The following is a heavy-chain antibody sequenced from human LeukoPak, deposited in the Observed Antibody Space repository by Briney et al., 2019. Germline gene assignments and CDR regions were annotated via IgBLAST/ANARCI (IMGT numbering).Heavy chain of an antibody. V-gene: IGHV4-38-2*02. Sequence: SETLSLTCTVSGYSISSGYSWGWIRQPPGKGLEWIGSIYHSGSTYYNPSLKSRVTISVDTSKNQFSLKLSSVTAADTAVYYCARDTYYDFWSGSNRYFDLWGRGTLVTVSS. J-gene: IGHJ2*01. CDR2: IYHSGST. CDR1: GYSISSGYS. D-gene: IGHD3-3*01. CDR3: ARDTYYDFWSGSNRYFDL.